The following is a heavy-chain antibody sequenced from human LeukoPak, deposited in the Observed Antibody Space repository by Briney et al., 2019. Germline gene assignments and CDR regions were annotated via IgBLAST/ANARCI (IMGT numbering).Heavy chain of an antibody. J-gene: IGHJ6*02. D-gene: IGHD1-20*01. CDR2: TYYRSKWYN. Sequence: SQTLSLTCAISGDSVSSNSAAWNWIRQSPSKGLEWLGRTYYRSKWYNDYAVSVKSRITINPDTSKNQFSLQLNSVTPEDTAVYYCARDRHVGITGTANLYYYYGMDVWGQGTTVTVSS. CDR1: GDSVSSNSAA. CDR3: ARDRHVGITGTANLYYYYGMDV. V-gene: IGHV6-1*01.